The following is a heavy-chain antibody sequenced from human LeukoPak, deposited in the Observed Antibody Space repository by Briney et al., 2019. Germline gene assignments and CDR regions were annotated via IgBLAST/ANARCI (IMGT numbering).Heavy chain of an antibody. CDR2: ISWNSGSI. V-gene: IGHV3-9*03. J-gene: IGHJ4*02. CDR1: GFTFDDYA. D-gene: IGHD1-26*01. CDR3: AKGRSYSYTAHPFDY. Sequence: GGSLRLSCAASGFTFDDYAMHWVRQAPGKGLEWVSGISWNSGSIGYVDSVKGRFTISRDSAKSSLYPQMNSLRAEDMAVYYCAKGRSYSYTAHPFDYWGQGTLVTVSS.